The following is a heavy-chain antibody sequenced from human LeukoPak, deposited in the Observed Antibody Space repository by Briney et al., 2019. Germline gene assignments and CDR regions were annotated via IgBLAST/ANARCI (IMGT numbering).Heavy chain of an antibody. J-gene: IGHJ4*02. CDR3: AKADGASESLRSDY. D-gene: IGHD3-10*01. CDR1: VFTLADYA. V-gene: IGHV3-9*01. Sequence: CLSPSCALAVFTLADYAIDCVRQAARNFLGWVSGNRWNRGNMGNAGSANARFTNSRDNAKNALYPHMNSLRSDDPALYYCAKADGASESLRSDYWGQGTLVTVSS. CDR2: NRWNRGNM.